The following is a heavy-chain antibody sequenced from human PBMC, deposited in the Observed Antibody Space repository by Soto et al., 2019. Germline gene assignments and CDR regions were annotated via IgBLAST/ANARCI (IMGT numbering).Heavy chain of an antibody. CDR2: INAGNGNT. CDR3: ARDHPTGYWYFDL. D-gene: IGHD2-8*02. Sequence: ASVKVSCKASGYTFTSYAMHWVRQAPGQRLEWMGWINAGNGNTKYSQKFQGRVTITRDTSASTAYMELSSLRSEDTAVYYCARDHPTGYWYFDLCGRRALVPVSS. V-gene: IGHV1-3*01. J-gene: IGHJ2*01. CDR1: GYTFTSYA.